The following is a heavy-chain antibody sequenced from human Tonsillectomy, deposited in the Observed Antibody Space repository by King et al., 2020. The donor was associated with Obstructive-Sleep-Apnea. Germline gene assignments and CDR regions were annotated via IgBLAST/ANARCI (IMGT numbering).Heavy chain of an antibody. CDR2: LSSSGSNT. J-gene: IGHJ4*02. CDR3: AKEVTVYFDY. Sequence: VQLVESGGELVQPGGSLRLSCAASGFTFINSAMSWVRQAPGQGLEWVSTLSSSGSNTYYSDSVKGRVTISRDNSKNTLYLQMNSLRAEDTAVYFCAKEVTVYFDYWGQGTLVTVSS. V-gene: IGHV3-23*04. CDR1: GFTFINSA. D-gene: IGHD2-21*02.